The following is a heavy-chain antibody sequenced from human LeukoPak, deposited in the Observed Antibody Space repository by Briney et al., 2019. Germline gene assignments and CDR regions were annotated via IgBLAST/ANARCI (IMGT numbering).Heavy chain of an antibody. V-gene: IGHV3-64*01. J-gene: IGHJ4*02. D-gene: IGHD6-19*01. CDR3: TRRYGGHSGWAGYHDS. CDR1: GFSFSAYI. CDR2: IRSDGSST. Sequence: GGSLRLSCVASGFSFSAYIMHWVRQAPGKGLEYVSAIRSDGSSTFYPNSVMGRFTISRDNSKSTLYLQMGSLRAEDTAVYYCTRRYGGHSGWAGYHDSWGQGTPVTVSS.